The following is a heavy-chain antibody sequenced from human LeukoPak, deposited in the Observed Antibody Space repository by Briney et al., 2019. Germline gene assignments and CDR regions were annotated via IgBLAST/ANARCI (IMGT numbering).Heavy chain of an antibody. Sequence: GGSLRLSCAASGFTFSSYSMNWVRQAPGKGLEWVSSISSSSSYIYYADSVKGRFTISRDNSKNTLYLQMNSLRVEDTAVYYCAREGRPQWLEERAYYFDYWGQGTLVTVSS. CDR2: ISSSSSYI. V-gene: IGHV3-21*04. J-gene: IGHJ4*02. CDR1: GFTFSSYS. CDR3: AREGRPQWLEERAYYFDY. D-gene: IGHD6-19*01.